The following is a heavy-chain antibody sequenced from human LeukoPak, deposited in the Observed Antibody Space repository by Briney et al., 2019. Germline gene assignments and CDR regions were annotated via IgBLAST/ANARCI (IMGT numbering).Heavy chain of an antibody. J-gene: IGHJ4*02. CDR3: VQTTGWPGSDY. CDR1: GVSISRFY. Sequence: PSETLSLTCTTSGVSISRFYWSWVRQPPGKGLEWIGNIYSGVPTYFNPSLKSRVIISVDTSKNQFSLNLTSVTAADTAMYYCVQTTGWPGSDYWGQGILVTVSS. D-gene: IGHD1-1*01. V-gene: IGHV4-4*09. CDR2: IYSGVPT.